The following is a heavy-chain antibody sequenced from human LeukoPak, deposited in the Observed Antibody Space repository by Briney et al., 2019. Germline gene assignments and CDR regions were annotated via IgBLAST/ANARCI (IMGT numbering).Heavy chain of an antibody. V-gene: IGHV1-8*01. Sequence: ASVKVSCKASGYTFTSYDINWVRQATGQGLEWMGWMNPNSGNTGYAQKFQDRVTMTRNTSIATAYMELSSLRSEDTAVYYCATLHSSGWYVYWGQGTLVTVSS. CDR1: GYTFTSYD. CDR2: MNPNSGNT. CDR3: ATLHSSGWYVY. J-gene: IGHJ4*02. D-gene: IGHD6-19*01.